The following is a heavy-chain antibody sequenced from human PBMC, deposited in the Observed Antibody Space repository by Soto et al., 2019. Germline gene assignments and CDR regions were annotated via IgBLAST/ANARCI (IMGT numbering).Heavy chain of an antibody. CDR2: ISYDGSNK. CDR3: AIDGEDAFDI. D-gene: IGHD3-3*01. Sequence: GGSLRLSCAASGFTFSSYAMHWVRQAPGKGLEWVAVISYDGSNKYYADSVKGRFTISRDNSKNTLYLQMNSLRAEDTAVYYCAIDGEDAFDIWGQGTMVTVSS. J-gene: IGHJ3*02. V-gene: IGHV3-30-3*01. CDR1: GFTFSSYA.